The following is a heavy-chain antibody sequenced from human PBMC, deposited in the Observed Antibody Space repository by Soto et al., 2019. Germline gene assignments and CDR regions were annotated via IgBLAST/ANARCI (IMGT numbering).Heavy chain of an antibody. CDR2: ISYSGST. Sequence: SETLSLTCTVSGGSVSTSSDFWDWLRQPPGKGLEWIGSISYSGSTYYNPSLKSRVTISIDTSKNQFSLKLSSVTAPDTAVYYCARHVQWLQLRAFDYWGQGTLVTAPQ. V-gene: IGHV4-39*01. CDR3: ARHVQWLQLRAFDY. CDR1: GGSVSTSSDF. D-gene: IGHD5-12*01. J-gene: IGHJ4*02.